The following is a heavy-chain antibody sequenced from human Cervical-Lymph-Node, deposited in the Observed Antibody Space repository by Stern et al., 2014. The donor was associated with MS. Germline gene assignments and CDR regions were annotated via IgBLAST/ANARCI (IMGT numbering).Heavy chain of an antibody. J-gene: IGHJ4*02. CDR2: IESKSEGGTT. CDR3: ATDLIIDY. D-gene: IGHD3-10*01. Sequence: EVQLEESGGGLVKPGGSLRLSCAVSGLTFTDAWMRWVRQAPGKGLEWVGRIESKSEGGTTDYAAPVRGRFTISRDDSKDTLYLQMASLKIEDTAMYYCATDLIIDYWGQGALVTVSS. CDR1: GLTFTDAW. V-gene: IGHV3-15*04.